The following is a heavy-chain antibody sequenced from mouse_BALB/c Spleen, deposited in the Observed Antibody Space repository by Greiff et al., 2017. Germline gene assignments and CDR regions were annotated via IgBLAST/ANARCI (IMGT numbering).Heavy chain of an antibody. CDR2: INPSNGRT. CDR1: GYTFTSYW. CDR3: ARQNYYGSSYAMDY. Sequence: QAQLQQPGAELVKPGASVKLSCKASGYTFTSYWMHWVKQRPGQGLEWIGEINPSNGRTNYNEKFKSKATLTVDKSSSTAYMQLSSLTSEDSAVYYCARQNYYGSSYAMDYWGQGTSVTVSS. D-gene: IGHD1-1*01. J-gene: IGHJ4*01. V-gene: IGHV1S81*02.